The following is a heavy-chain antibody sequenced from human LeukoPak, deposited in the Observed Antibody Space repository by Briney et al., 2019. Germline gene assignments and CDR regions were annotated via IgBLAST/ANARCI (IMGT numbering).Heavy chain of an antibody. V-gene: IGHV3-23*01. D-gene: IGHD2-2*01. CDR2: ISGSGGST. CDR1: GFTLSTYT. Sequence: PGGSLRLSCAASGFTLSTYTMHWVRQAPGKGLEWVSAISGSGGSTYYADSVKGRFTISRDNSKNTLYLQMNSLRAEDTAVYYCEGYCSSTSCPRGSGSLDYWGQGTLVTVSS. J-gene: IGHJ4*02. CDR3: EGYCSSTSCPRGSGSLDY.